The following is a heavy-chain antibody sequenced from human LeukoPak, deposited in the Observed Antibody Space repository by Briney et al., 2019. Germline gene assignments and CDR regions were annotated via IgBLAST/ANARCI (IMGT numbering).Heavy chain of an antibody. Sequence: GGSLRLSCAASGFTFSSYAMSWVRQAPGKGLEWLAVISNDGTIQYYADSVKGRFTISRDNSRNVMNLQTDSLRPEDTALYYCARAMVRGVIPYWGQGTLVTVSS. D-gene: IGHD3-10*01. V-gene: IGHV3-30*04. CDR1: GFTFSSYA. CDR2: ISNDGTIQ. CDR3: ARAMVRGVIPY. J-gene: IGHJ4*02.